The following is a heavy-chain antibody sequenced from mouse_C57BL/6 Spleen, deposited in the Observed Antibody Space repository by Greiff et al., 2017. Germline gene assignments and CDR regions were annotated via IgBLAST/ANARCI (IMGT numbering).Heavy chain of an antibody. D-gene: IGHD3-3*01. J-gene: IGHJ2*01. CDR1: GYTFTDYY. Sequence: QVQLQQSGAELVRPGASVKLSCKASGYTFTDYYINWVKQRPGQGLEWIARIYPGSGNTYYNEKFKGKATLTAEKSSSTAYMHLSSLTSEDSAVXFSARGDNYFDYWGQGTTLTVSS. CDR2: IYPGSGNT. CDR3: ARGDNYFDY. V-gene: IGHV1-76*01.